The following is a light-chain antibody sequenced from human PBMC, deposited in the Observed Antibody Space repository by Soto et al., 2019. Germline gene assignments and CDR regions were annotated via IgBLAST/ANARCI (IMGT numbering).Light chain of an antibody. V-gene: IGLV2-23*01. CDR2: EGS. CDR3: CSYAGSSTWV. Sequence: QSVLTQPASVSGSPGQSITISCTGTSSDVGSYNLVSWYQQHPGKAPKLMIYEGSKRHSGVSNRFSGSKSGNTASLTISGPEAEDEADYYCCSYAGSSTWVFGGGTKLTVL. CDR1: SSDVGSYNL. J-gene: IGLJ3*02.